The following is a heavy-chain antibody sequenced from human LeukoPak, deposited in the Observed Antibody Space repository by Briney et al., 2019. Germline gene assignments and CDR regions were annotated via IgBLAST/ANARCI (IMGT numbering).Heavy chain of an antibody. D-gene: IGHD4-17*01. CDR3: ARGSALRQTTGTTFDY. CDR2: INPHSGDT. Sequence: ASVKVSCKASGYTFTDYYMHWVRQAPGQGLEWIGSINPHSGDTHYAERFQGRVTMTRDTSISTAYMDLSRLGSDDTAVYYCARGSALRQTTGTTFDYWGQGTLVTVSS. V-gene: IGHV1-2*02. J-gene: IGHJ4*02. CDR1: GYTFTDYY.